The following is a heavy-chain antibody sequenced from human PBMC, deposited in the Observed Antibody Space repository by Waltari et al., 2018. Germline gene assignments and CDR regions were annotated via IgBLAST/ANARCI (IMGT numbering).Heavy chain of an antibody. Sequence: QVQLQESGPGLVKPSETLSLTCTVSGGSISSYYWSWIRQPPGKGLEWIGYIYSSGSTNYNNSLKSRVTISVDKSKNQFSLKLSSVTAADTAVYYCARDWGRDHWSSGWRLDAFDIWGQGTMVTVSS. CDR2: IYSSGST. CDR3: ARDWGRDHWSSGWRLDAFDI. D-gene: IGHD6-19*01. V-gene: IGHV4-59*01. J-gene: IGHJ3*02. CDR1: GGSISSYY.